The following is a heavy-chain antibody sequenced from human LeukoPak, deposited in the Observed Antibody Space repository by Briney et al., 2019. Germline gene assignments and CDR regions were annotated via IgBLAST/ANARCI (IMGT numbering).Heavy chain of an antibody. CDR1: GFTFRSYW. D-gene: IGHD5-12*01. Sequence: GGSLRLSCAASGFTFRSYWMSWVRQAPGKGLEWVANINQGGSVQYYMDSVKGRFTISRDDAKNSLYVQMNSLRDEDTAWYYCARVEYSGWNLEYWGEGPLVTVSS. J-gene: IGHJ4*02. CDR2: INQGGSVQ. CDR3: ARVEYSGWNLEY. V-gene: IGHV3-7*01.